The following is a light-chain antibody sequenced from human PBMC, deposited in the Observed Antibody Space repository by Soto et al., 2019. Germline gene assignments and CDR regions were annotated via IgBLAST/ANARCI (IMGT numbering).Light chain of an antibody. CDR2: EVS. V-gene: IGLV2-14*01. CDR3: SSYTSSSTYV. J-gene: IGLJ1*01. Sequence: QSALTQPASVSGSPGQSITISCTGTSSDVGGYNYVSWYQQHPGKAPKLMIYEVSNRPSGVSNRFSGSKSGNTASLTISGLPAEDDAYYYCSSYTSSSTYVFGTGTKVTVL. CDR1: SSDVGGYNY.